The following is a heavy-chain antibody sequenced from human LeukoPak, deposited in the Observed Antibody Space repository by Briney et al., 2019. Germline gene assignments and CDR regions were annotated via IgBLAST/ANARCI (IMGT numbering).Heavy chain of an antibody. CDR2: IYYSGST. Sequence: PSETLSLTCTVSGGSISSYYWSWIRQPPGKGLEWIGFIYYSGSTNYNPSLKSRVPISVDTSKNQFSLKLSSVTAADTAVYYCASTDTSGGAFDIWGQGTRVTVSS. V-gene: IGHV4-59*01. CDR3: ASTDTSGGAFDI. CDR1: GGSISSYY. J-gene: IGHJ3*02. D-gene: IGHD3-22*01.